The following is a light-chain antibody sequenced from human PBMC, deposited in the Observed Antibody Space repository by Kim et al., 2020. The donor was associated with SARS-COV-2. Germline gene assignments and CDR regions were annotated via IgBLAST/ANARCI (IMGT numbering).Light chain of an antibody. CDR3: QACDSNTVV. V-gene: IGLV3-1*01. CDR2: QDS. Sequence: SYELTQPPSLSVSPGQTASITCSGDKLGDKYACWYQQKPGQSPVLVIYQDSERPSGLPERFSGSNSGNTATLTISGTQTMDEADYYCQACDSNTVVFGGGTKLTVL. CDR1: KLGDKY. J-gene: IGLJ2*01.